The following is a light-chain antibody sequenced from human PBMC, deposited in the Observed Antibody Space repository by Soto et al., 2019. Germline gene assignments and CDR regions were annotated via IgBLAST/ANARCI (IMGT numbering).Light chain of an antibody. CDR2: WAS. Sequence: DIVMTQSPDSLAVSLGERATINCKSSQSILYSSNNKNYLACYQQKPRQPPKLLIYWASTRESGVPDRFSGSGSGTDFTLTISSLQAEEVAVYYCQQYYSRPQSFGQGTKVEIK. J-gene: IGKJ1*01. CDR3: QQYYSRPQS. CDR1: QSILYSSNNKNY. V-gene: IGKV4-1*01.